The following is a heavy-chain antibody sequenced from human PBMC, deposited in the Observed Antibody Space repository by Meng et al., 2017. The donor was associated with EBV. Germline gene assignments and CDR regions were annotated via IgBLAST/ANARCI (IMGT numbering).Heavy chain of an antibody. CDR1: GGPFRNYA. CDR3: ASESGRGYTPDY. CDR2: FLPTLGAP. Sequence: QRQLGEAAAEGKQPGSSATVSCKTSGGPFRNYAISWVRQAPEQGLEWLGGFLPTLGAPNYAQKFHGRVSITADESTSTHYMDLSSLRSEDTAVYYCASESGRGYTPDYWGQGTLVTVSS. D-gene: IGHD3-10*01. J-gene: IGHJ4*02. V-gene: IGHV1-69*01.